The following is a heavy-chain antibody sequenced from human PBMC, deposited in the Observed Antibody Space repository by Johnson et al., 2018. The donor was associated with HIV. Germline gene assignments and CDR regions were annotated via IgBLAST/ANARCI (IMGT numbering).Heavy chain of an antibody. J-gene: IGHJ3*02. CDR3: ARRDDIRNGAFDI. CDR2: IYSGGST. D-gene: IGHD3-22*01. Sequence: VQLVESGGGVVQPGGSLRLSCAASGFTVSSNYMSWVRQAPGKGLEWVSVIYSGGSTYYADSVKGRFTISRDNSKNTLYLQMNSLRAEDTAVYYCARRDDIRNGAFDIWGQGTMVTVSS. V-gene: IGHV3-66*04. CDR1: GFTVSSNY.